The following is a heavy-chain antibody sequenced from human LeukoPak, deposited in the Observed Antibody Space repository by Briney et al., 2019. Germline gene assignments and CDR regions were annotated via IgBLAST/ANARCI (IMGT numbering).Heavy chain of an antibody. CDR2: IYTSGST. CDR3: ARGGATIYYYYYMDV. CDR1: GGSISSGSYY. Sequence: SETLSLTCTVSGGSISSGSYYWSWIRQPAGKGLEWIGRIYTSGSTNYNPSLKSRVTISVDTSKNQFSLKLSSVTAADTAVYYCARGGATIYYYYYMDVWGKGTTVTVSS. D-gene: IGHD5-12*01. V-gene: IGHV4-61*02. J-gene: IGHJ6*03.